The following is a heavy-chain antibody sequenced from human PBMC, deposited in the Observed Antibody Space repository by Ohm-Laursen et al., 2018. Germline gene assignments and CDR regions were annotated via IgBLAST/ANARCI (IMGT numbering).Heavy chain of an antibody. CDR3: AGGGGDFDF. V-gene: IGHV3-21*01. D-gene: IGHD3-16*01. Sequence: SLRLSCSAPGLTFSIYSMNWVRQAPGKGLEWVSSISSTGSYYADSVKGRFTISRDNSKNSLYLQMNSLRAEDTAMYYCAGGGGDFDFWGQGTLVTVSS. CDR2: ISSTGSY. J-gene: IGHJ4*02. CDR1: GLTFSIYS.